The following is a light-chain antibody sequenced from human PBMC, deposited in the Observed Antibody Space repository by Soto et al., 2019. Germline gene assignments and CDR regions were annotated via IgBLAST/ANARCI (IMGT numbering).Light chain of an antibody. CDR2: HAS. CDR3: QHYENWPPMT. V-gene: IGKV3-15*01. J-gene: IGKJ5*01. CDR1: QNIHNN. Sequence: EIVMTQSPATLSVSPGESTTLSCRASQNIHNNLAWYQHKPGQAPRLLIYHASTRATGIPARFSGSGSGTDFTLTISSLQSEDFAVYYCQHYENWPPMTFGQGTRLQIK.